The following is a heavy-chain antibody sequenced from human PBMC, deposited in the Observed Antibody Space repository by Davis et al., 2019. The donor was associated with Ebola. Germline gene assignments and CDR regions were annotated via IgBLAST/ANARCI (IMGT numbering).Heavy chain of an antibody. J-gene: IGHJ6*02. CDR3: ARGGGFGGYGMDV. D-gene: IGHD3-10*01. V-gene: IGHV4-34*01. CDR2: INYIGST. CDR1: GASSSGYY. Sequence: MPSETLSLTCAVSGASSSGYYWTWIRHPPGKGLDWIGAINYIGSTNYNPSLKSRVTISVDTSKNQFSLKLSSVTAADTAVYYCARGGGFGGYGMDVWGQGTTVTVSS.